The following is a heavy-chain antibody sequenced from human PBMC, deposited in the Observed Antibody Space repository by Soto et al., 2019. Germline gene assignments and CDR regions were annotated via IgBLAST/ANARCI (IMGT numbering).Heavy chain of an antibody. J-gene: IGHJ6*02. CDR1: GYTFTSYA. CDR3: ARQRLLGYCSSTSCPAVYGMDV. V-gene: IGHV1-3*01. Sequence: ASVKVSCKASGYTFTSYAMHWVRQAPGQRLEWMGWINAGNGNTKYSQKFQGRVTITRDTSASTAYMELSSLRSEDTAVYYCARQRLLGYCSSTSCPAVYGMDVWGQGTTVTSP. CDR2: INAGNGNT. D-gene: IGHD2-2*01.